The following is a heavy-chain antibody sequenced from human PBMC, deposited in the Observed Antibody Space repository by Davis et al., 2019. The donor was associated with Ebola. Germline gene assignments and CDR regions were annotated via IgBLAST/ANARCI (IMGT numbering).Heavy chain of an antibody. Sequence: GGSLRLSCAASRFTFSSYSMNWVRQAPGKGLEWVSAISGSGVSTYYADSVKGRFTISRDNSKNTLYLQMNSLRAEDTAVYYCAKDLASQLLSQGDAFDIWGQGTMVTVSS. V-gene: IGHV3-23*01. CDR2: ISGSGVST. J-gene: IGHJ3*02. D-gene: IGHD2-2*01. CDR3: AKDLASQLLSQGDAFDI. CDR1: RFTFSSYS.